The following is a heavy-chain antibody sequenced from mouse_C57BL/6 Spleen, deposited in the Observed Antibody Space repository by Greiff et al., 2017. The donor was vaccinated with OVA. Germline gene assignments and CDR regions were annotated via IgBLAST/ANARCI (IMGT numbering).Heavy chain of an antibody. D-gene: IGHD4-1*01. CDR3: ARRLGGDFDY. J-gene: IGHJ2*01. CDR1: GYTFTSYG. Sequence: QVHVKQSGAELARPGASVKLSCKASGYTFTSYGISWVKQRTGQGLEWIGEIYPRSGNTYYNEKFKGKATLTADKSSSTAYMELRSLTSEDSAVYFCARRLGGDFDYWGQGTTLTVSS. CDR2: IYPRSGNT. V-gene: IGHV1-81*01.